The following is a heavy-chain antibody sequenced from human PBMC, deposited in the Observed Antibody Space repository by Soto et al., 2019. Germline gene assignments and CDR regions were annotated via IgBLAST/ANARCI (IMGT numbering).Heavy chain of an antibody. CDR1: GYSFTSYW. D-gene: IGHD2-15*01. Sequence: PGESLKISCKGSGYSFTSYWISWVRQMPGKGLEWMGRIDPSDSYTNYSPSFQGHVTISADKSISTAYLQWSSLKASDTAMYYCARHSYCSGGSCYYYYYGMDVWGQGTTVTVSS. J-gene: IGHJ6*02. V-gene: IGHV5-10-1*01. CDR2: IDPSDSYT. CDR3: ARHSYCSGGSCYYYYYGMDV.